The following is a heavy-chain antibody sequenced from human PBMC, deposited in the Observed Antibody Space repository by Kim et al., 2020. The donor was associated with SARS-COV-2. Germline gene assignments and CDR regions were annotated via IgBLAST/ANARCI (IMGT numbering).Heavy chain of an antibody. D-gene: IGHD3-10*02. CDR3: ARVVVRGEEPAEGGDY. CDR1: GGTFSSYA. Sequence: SVKVSCKASGGTFSSYAISWVRQAPGQGLEWMGGIIPIFGTANYAQKFQGRVTITADESTSTAYMELSSLRSEDTAVYYCARVVVRGEEPAEGGDYWGQGTLVTVSS. CDR2: IIPIFGTA. V-gene: IGHV1-69*13. J-gene: IGHJ4*02.